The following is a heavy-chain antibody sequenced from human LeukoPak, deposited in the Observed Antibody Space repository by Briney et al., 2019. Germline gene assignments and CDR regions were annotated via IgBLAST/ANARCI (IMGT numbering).Heavy chain of an antibody. V-gene: IGHV3-33*06. CDR2: IWYDGNKK. CDR1: GFNVSTYG. J-gene: IGHJ4*02. Sequence: GRSLRLSCITSGFNVSTYGMHWVRQAPGKGLEWVAHIWYDGNKKNCAESVKGRLIISRDNSKNTVYLQMNSLRVEDTAVYYCAKNLAPFGSGAFVDYWGQGTLVTVSS. D-gene: IGHD3-10*01. CDR3: AKNLAPFGSGAFVDY.